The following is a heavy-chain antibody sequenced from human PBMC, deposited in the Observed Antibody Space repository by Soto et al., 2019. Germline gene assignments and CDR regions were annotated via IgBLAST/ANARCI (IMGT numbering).Heavy chain of an antibody. Sequence: GGSLRLSCAASGFTFSSYAMGWVRQAPGKGLDWVSVISGSGGITYSADSVKGRFTISRDNSKNILYLQMNSLRPEDTAVYYCAKDLPTYYDILTGSNYFDYWGQGTLVTVSS. D-gene: IGHD3-9*01. CDR1: GFTFSSYA. J-gene: IGHJ4*02. CDR3: AKDLPTYYDILTGSNYFDY. CDR2: ISGSGGIT. V-gene: IGHV3-23*01.